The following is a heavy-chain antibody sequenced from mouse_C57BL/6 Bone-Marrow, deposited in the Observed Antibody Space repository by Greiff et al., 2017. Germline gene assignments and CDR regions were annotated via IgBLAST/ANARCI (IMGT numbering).Heavy chain of an antibody. Sequence: VQLVESGAELVRPGASVTLSCKASGYTFTDYEMHWVKQTPVHGLEWIGAIDPETGGTAYNQKFKGKAILTADKSSSTAYMELRSLTSEDSAVYYCTTQYSPFAYWGQGTLVTVSA. V-gene: IGHV1-15*01. CDR1: GYTFTDYE. CDR3: TTQYSPFAY. CDR2: IDPETGGT. J-gene: IGHJ3*01. D-gene: IGHD2-12*01.